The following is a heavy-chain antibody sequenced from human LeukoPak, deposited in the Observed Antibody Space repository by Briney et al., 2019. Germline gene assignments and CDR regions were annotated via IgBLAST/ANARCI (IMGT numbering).Heavy chain of an antibody. CDR3: ARSEPLVPAARNDY. CDR2: INPNSGGT. Sequence: ASVKVSCKASGYTFTGYYMHWVRQAPGQGLEWMGWINPNSGGTNYAQKFQGRATMTRDTSISTAYMELSRLRSDDTAVYYCARSEPLVPAARNDYWGQGTLVTVSS. V-gene: IGHV1-2*02. CDR1: GYTFTGYY. J-gene: IGHJ4*02. D-gene: IGHD2-2*01.